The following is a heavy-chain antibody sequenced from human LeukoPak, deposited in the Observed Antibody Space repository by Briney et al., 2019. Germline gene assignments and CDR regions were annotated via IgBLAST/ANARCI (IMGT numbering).Heavy chain of an antibody. J-gene: IGHJ4*02. V-gene: IGHV5-51*01. CDR1: GYSFTSYW. CDR3: AKSASLQPLDF. Sequence: GESLKISCKGSGYSFTSYWIGWVRQMPGKGLEWMGIIYPDDSDTRYSPSFQGQVTISVDKSISTVYLQWSSLEASDTAIYYCAKSASLQPLDFWGQGTLVSVSS. CDR2: IYPDDSDT. D-gene: IGHD1-1*01.